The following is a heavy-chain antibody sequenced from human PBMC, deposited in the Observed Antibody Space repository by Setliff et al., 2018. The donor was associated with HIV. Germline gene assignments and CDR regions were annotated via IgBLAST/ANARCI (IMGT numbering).Heavy chain of an antibody. V-gene: IGHV4-59*04. CDR1: DDSFSNYD. D-gene: IGHD3-10*01. CDR3: ASRPPLSSGSGFAY. Sequence: SETLSLTCVVSDDSFSNYDWTWIRQSPGKALEWIGNIYHSGGTHYNPSLRSRVTISKDPSKNQFSLKLTSVTAADTSVYFCASRPPLSSGSGFAYWGQGALVTVSS. CDR2: IYHSGGT. J-gene: IGHJ4*02.